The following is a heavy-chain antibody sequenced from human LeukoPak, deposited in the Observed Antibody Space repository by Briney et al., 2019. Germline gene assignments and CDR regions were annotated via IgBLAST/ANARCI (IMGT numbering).Heavy chain of an antibody. J-gene: IGHJ3*02. CDR3: ARGMYSSSWGAFDI. Sequence: PGGSLRLSCAASGFTFSSYSMNWVRQAPGKGLEWVSSITSSSSYIYYADSVKGRFTISRDNAKNSLYLQMNSLRAEDTAVYYCARGMYSSSWGAFDIWGQGTMVTVSS. CDR2: ITSSSSYI. CDR1: GFTFSSYS. D-gene: IGHD6-13*01. V-gene: IGHV3-21*01.